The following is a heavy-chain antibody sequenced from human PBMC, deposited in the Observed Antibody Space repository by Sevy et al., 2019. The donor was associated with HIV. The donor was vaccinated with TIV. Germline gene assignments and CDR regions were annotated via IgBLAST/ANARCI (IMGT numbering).Heavy chain of an antibody. Sequence: ASVKVSCKASGYTFTSYGISWVRQAPGQGREWMGWISAYNGNTNYAQKLQGRVTMTTDTSTSTAYMELRSLRSDDTAVYYCARGVYGSGSYYRGFFDYWGQGSLVTVSS. CDR2: ISAYNGNT. J-gene: IGHJ4*02. CDR1: GYTFTSYG. CDR3: ARGVYGSGSYYRGFFDY. V-gene: IGHV1-18*04. D-gene: IGHD3-10*01.